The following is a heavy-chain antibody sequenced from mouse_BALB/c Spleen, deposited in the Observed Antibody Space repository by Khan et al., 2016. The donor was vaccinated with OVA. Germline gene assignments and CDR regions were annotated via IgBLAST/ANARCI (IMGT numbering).Heavy chain of an antibody. Sequence: VQLQESGPGLVAPSQSLSITCTVSGFSLTDYAVSWIRQPPGKGLEWLGVIWAGGSKYYNLALKSRLSISKDNSKSQVFLKMNSLQTDDTAMYYCAKDPPYYVMDYWGQGTSVTVSS. CDR3: AKDPPYYVMDY. CDR2: IWAGGSK. J-gene: IGHJ4*01. CDR1: GFSLTDYA. V-gene: IGHV2-6-5*01.